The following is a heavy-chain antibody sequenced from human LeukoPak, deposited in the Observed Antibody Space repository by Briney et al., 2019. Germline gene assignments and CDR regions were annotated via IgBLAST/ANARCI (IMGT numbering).Heavy chain of an antibody. D-gene: IGHD3-10*01. CDR3: AKGPDPDGSGSYYNPKKYYFDY. J-gene: IGHJ4*02. Sequence: PGGSLRLSRAASGFTFSSYGMSWVRQAPGKGLEWVSAISGSGGSTYYADSVKGRFTISRDNSKNTLYLQMNSLRAEDTAVYYCAKGPDPDGSGSYYNPKKYYFDYWGQGTLVTVSS. CDR1: GFTFSSYG. V-gene: IGHV3-23*01. CDR2: ISGSGGST.